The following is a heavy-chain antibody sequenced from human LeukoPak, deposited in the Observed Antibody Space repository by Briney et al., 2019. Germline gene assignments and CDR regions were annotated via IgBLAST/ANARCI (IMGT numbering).Heavy chain of an antibody. Sequence: PSETLSLTCTVSGGSISSGGYYWSWIRQPPGKGLEWIGYIYHSGSTYYNPSLKSRVTISVERSKNQFSLKLSSVTAADTAVYYCARVLRFLEWLFGREEHVGWFDPWGQGTLVTVSS. CDR2: IYHSGST. CDR1: GGSISSGGYY. J-gene: IGHJ5*02. CDR3: ARVLRFLEWLFGREEHVGWFDP. V-gene: IGHV4-30-2*01. D-gene: IGHD3-3*01.